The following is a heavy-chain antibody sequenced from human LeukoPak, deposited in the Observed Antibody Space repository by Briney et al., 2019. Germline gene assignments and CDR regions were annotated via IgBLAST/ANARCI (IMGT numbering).Heavy chain of an antibody. J-gene: IGHJ4*02. CDR1: GFTFGDYA. Sequence: GRSLRLSCTASGFTFGDYAISWFRQAPGKGLEWVGFIRSKAYGGTTEYAASVKGRFTISRDDSKSIAYLQMNSLKTEDTAVYYCTRRYARIPLDYWGQGTLVTVSS. V-gene: IGHV3-49*03. CDR3: TRRYARIPLDY. D-gene: IGHD2-8*01. CDR2: IRSKAYGGTT.